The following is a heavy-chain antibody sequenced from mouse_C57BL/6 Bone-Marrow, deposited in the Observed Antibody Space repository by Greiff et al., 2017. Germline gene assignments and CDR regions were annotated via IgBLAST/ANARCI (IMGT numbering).Heavy chain of an antibody. D-gene: IGHD2-2*01. CDR1: GFTFSSYG. CDR2: ISSGGSYT. CDR3: ARESYYGNDRAMDY. J-gene: IGHJ4*01. Sequence: EVKLMESGGDLVKPGGSLKLSCAASGFTFSSYGMSWVRQTPDKRLEWVATISSGGSYTYYPDSVKGRFTISRDNAKNTLYLQMSSLKSEDTAMYNCARESYYGNDRAMDYWGQGTSVTVSS. V-gene: IGHV5-6*01.